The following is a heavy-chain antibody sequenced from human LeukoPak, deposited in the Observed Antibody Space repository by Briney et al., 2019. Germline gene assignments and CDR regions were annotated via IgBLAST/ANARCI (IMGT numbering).Heavy chain of an antibody. CDR3: AKCNSSYCRSVFAL. CDR2: ISVDSIT. CDR1: GLTFRILY. V-gene: IGHV3-23*01. D-gene: IGHD1-26*01. Sequence: GGSLRLLCAVCGLTFRILYLSGVPQAPGKGLDWVSSISVDSITYYLDSVKGRFTISRDNSKSTLYLQMHSLRAEDTALYYCAKCNSSYCRSVFALWGQGTMVTVSS. J-gene: IGHJ3*01.